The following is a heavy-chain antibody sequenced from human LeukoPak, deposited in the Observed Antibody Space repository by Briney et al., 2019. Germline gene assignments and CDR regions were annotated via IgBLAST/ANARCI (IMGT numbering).Heavy chain of an antibody. Sequence: ASVKVSCKASGGTFSSYAISWVRQAPGQGLEWMGGINPNSGGTNYAQKSQGRVTMARDTSISTAYMELSRLRSDDTAVYYCARGPVDYYGSGSYFDYWGQGTLVTVSS. CDR2: INPNSGGT. J-gene: IGHJ4*02. D-gene: IGHD3-10*01. V-gene: IGHV1-2*02. CDR3: ARGPVDYYGSGSYFDY. CDR1: GGTFSSYA.